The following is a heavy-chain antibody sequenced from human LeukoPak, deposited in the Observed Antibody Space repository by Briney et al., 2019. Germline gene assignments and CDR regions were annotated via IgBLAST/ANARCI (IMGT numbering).Heavy chain of an antibody. CDR2: IYSSGDT. V-gene: IGHV4-4*07. Sequence: SESLSLTCTVSGGSISSYYWGWIRQPAGKGLEWLGRIYSSGDTNYNPSIKCRVTMTVDTSKNQFSLRLSSLTAADTAVYYCARDVGSGGGTFPTYHFDFWGQGTLVTVSS. CDR1: GGSISSYY. J-gene: IGHJ4*02. CDR3: ARDVGSGGGTFPTYHFDF. D-gene: IGHD3-10*01.